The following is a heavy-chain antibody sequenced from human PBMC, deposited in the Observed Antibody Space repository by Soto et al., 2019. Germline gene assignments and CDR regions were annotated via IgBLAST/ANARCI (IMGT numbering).Heavy chain of an antibody. J-gene: IGHJ4*02. D-gene: IGHD2-21*02. CDR1: GYTFTSYG. CDR2: ISAYNGNT. CDR3: ARDLYCGGDCYTHDY. Sequence: QVQLVQTGAEVKKPGASVKVSCKASGYTFTSYGISWVRQAPGQGLEWMGWISAYNGNTNYAQKLQGRVTMTTDTSTSTAYMELRSLRSDDTAVYYCARDLYCGGDCYTHDYWGQGTLVTVSS. V-gene: IGHV1-18*01.